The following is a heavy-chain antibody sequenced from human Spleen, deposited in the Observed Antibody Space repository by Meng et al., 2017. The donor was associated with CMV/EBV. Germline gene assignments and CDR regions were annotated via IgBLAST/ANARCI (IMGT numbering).Heavy chain of an antibody. CDR2: IYYSGST. CDR3: ARVWSSGGTDY. J-gene: IGHJ4*02. Sequence: GSLRLSCNVSGGSINSYYWSWIRQPPGKGLEWIGYIYYSGSTNYNPSLKSRVTISVDTSKNQFSLKLSSVTAADTAVYYCARVWSSGGTDYWGQGTLVTVSS. V-gene: IGHV4-59*01. D-gene: IGHD6-19*01. CDR1: GGSINSYY.